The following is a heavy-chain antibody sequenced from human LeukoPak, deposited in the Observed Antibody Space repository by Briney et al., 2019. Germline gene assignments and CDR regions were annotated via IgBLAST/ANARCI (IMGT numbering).Heavy chain of an antibody. J-gene: IGHJ4*02. D-gene: IGHD1-26*01. V-gene: IGHV3-66*01. CDR1: GFTFSSYA. CDR3: ARDLAGVGALFDY. CDR2: IYSGGST. Sequence: GGSLRHSCAASGFTFSSYAMSWVRQAPGKGLEWVSVIYSGGSTYYADSVKGRFTISRDNSKNTLYLQMNSLRAEDTAVYYCARDLAGVGALFDYWGQGTLVTVSS.